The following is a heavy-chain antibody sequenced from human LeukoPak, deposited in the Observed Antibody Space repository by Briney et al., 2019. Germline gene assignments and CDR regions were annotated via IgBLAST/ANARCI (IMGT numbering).Heavy chain of an antibody. CDR2: INHSGST. CDR3: ARYRSGYSYGPSDAFDI. V-gene: IGHV4-34*01. D-gene: IGHD5-18*01. CDR1: GGSFSGYY. J-gene: IGHJ3*02. Sequence: PSETLSLTCAVYGGSFSGYYWSWIRQPPGKGLEWIGEINHSGSTNYNPSLKSRVTISVDTSKNQFSLKLSSVTAADTAVYYCARYRSGYSYGPSDAFDIWPRDNGHRLF.